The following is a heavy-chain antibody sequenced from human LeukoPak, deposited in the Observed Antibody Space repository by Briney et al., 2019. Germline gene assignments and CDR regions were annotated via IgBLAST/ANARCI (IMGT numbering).Heavy chain of an antibody. CDR2: ISYDGSNK. J-gene: IGHJ4*02. Sequence: GGSLRLSCAASGFTFISYAMNWVRQAPGKGLEWVAVISYDGSNKYYADSVKGRFTISRDNSKNTLYLQMKSLRHEDTAVYYCASVEGVTDYLDRWGQGALVTVSS. D-gene: IGHD3-16*01. CDR1: GFTFISYA. V-gene: IGHV3-30*03. CDR3: ASVEGVTDYLDR.